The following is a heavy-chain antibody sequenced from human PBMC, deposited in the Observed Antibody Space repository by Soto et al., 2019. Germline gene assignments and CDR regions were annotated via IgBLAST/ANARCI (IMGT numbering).Heavy chain of an antibody. J-gene: IGHJ4*02. D-gene: IGHD3-3*01. CDR3: ARDKRDLRFLEWSYYFDF. CDR2: ISYDGSNK. CDR1: GFTFSSYA. V-gene: IGHV3-30-3*01. Sequence: GGSLRLSCAASGFTFSSYAMHWVRQAPGKGLEWVAVISYDGSNKYYADSVKGRFTISRDNSKNTLYLQMNSLRAEDTAVYYCARDKRDLRFLEWSYYFDFWGQGTLVPVSS.